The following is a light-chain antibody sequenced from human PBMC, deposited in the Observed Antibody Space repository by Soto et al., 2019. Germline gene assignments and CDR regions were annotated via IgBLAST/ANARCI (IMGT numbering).Light chain of an antibody. CDR3: QHRSNWPSWT. CDR2: DAS. J-gene: IGKJ1*01. Sequence: EIVLAQSPGTLSLSPGERATLSCRASQSVTNSFLAWYQQKPGQAPRLLIFDASKRATGIPARFSGSGSGTDFTLTISSLETEDLAVYYCQHRSNWPSWTFGAGTKVDIK. CDR1: QSVTNS. V-gene: IGKV3-11*01.